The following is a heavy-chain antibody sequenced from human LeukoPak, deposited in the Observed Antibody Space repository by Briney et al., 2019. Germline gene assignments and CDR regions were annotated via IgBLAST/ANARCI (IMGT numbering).Heavy chain of an antibody. CDR2: INHSGST. Sequence: KPSETLSLTCAVYGGSFSGYYWSWIRQPPGKGLEWIGEINHSGSTNYNPSLKSRVTISVDTSKNQFSLKLSSVTAADTAVYYCARGGRGITIFGVVIIGPEFDYWGQGTLVTVSS. D-gene: IGHD3-3*01. CDR3: ARGGRGITIFGVVIIGPEFDY. CDR1: GGSFSGYY. J-gene: IGHJ4*02. V-gene: IGHV4-34*01.